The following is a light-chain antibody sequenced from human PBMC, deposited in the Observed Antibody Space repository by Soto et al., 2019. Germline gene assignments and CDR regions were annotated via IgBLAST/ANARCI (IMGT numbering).Light chain of an antibody. V-gene: IGKV3D-20*02. Sequence: EIVLTQSPGTLSLSPGERATLSCRASQSVSSGKLAWYQQKPGQAPRLLIFGASGRATGIPDRFSGSGSGTDFSLTTSRLEPEDSAVYYCQQRSNWPPITFGQGTRLEIK. CDR1: QSVSSGK. CDR2: GAS. CDR3: QQRSNWPPIT. J-gene: IGKJ5*01.